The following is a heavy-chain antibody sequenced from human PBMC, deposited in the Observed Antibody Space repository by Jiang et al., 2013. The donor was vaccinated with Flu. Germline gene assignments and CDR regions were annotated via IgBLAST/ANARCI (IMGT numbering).Heavy chain of an antibody. J-gene: IGHJ4*02. CDR2: IRSKTYGGTT. Sequence: VQLVESGGGLVQPGRSLRLSCIVSGFTFGDYTMSWVRQAPGKGLEWVGFIRSKTYGGTTEYAASVKGRFTISRDDSKSIAFLQMNSLKTEDTAVYYCTRDVSVGANGDYLSYFDYWGQGTLVTVSS. D-gene: IGHD4-17*01. V-gene: IGHV3-49*04. CDR3: TRDVSVGANGDYLSYFDY. CDR1: GFTFGDYT.